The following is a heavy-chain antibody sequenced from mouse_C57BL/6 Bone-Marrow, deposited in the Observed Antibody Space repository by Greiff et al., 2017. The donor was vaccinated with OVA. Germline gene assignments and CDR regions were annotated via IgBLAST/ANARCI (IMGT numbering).Heavy chain of an antibody. J-gene: IGHJ4*01. CDR1: GYTFTSYG. D-gene: IGHD1-1*01. V-gene: IGHV1-81*01. CDR2: IYPRSGNT. CDR3: ARCSSYMAMDY. Sequence: VQLQESGAELARPGASVKLSCKASGYTFTSYGISWVKQRTGQGLEWIGEIYPRSGNTYYNEKFKGKATLTADKSSSTAYMELRSLTSEDSAVYFCARCSSYMAMDYWGQGTSVTVSS.